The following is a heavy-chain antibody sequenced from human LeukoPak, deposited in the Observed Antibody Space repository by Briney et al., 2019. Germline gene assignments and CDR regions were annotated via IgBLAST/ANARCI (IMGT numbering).Heavy chain of an antibody. CDR1: GGSIYSYY. J-gene: IGHJ6*03. CDR3: ARHGYYYYMDV. CDR2: IYTTGST. Sequence: SETLSLTCTVSGGSIYSYYWSWFRQPPGKGLEWIGYIYTTGSTNYDPSLVGRVTISIDTSKSQFSLKLSSVTAADTAVYYCARHGYYYYMDVWGKGTTVTVSS. V-gene: IGHV4-4*09.